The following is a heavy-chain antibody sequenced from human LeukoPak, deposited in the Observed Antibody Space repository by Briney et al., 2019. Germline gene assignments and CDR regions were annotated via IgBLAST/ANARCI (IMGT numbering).Heavy chain of an antibody. CDR3: AKDMGHIVVVTAIPS. CDR2: ISGSDDST. J-gene: IGHJ5*02. D-gene: IGHD2-21*02. Sequence: GGSLRLSCAASGFTFSNYAMSWVRQAPGKGLEWVSAISGSDDSTYYADSVKGRFTISRDNSKNTLCLQMNSLRAEDTAVYYCAKDMGHIVVVTAIPSWGQGTLVTVSS. V-gene: IGHV3-23*01. CDR1: GFTFSNYA.